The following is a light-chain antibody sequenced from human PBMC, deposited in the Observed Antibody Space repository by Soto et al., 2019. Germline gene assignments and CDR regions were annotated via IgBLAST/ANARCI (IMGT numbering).Light chain of an antibody. CDR1: NTGSKS. CDR3: QVWDSGSDHVV. Sequence: SYELTQPPAVSVAPGKTATITCGGHNTGSKSVHWYQQKPGQAPVLVIYSDSDRPSAIPERFSGSNSGNTATLTINRVAAGDEADYYCQVWDSGSDHVVFGGGTKLTVL. J-gene: IGLJ3*02. CDR2: SDS. V-gene: IGLV3-21*04.